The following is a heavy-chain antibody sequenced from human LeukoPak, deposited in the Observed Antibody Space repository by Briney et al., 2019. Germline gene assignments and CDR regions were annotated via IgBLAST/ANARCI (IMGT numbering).Heavy chain of an antibody. CDR1: GGSFSGYY. Sequence: SETLSLTCAVYGGSFSGYYWSWIRKPPGKGLEWIGEINHSGSTNYNPSLKSRVTISVDTSKNQFSLKLSSVTAADTAVYYCARRLTMVRGISRVFDYWGQGTLVTVSS. J-gene: IGHJ4*02. V-gene: IGHV4-34*01. CDR3: ARRLTMVRGISRVFDY. CDR2: INHSGST. D-gene: IGHD3-10*01.